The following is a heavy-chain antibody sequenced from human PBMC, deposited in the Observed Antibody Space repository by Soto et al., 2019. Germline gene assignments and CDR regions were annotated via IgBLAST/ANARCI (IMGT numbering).Heavy chain of an antibody. CDR3: AKNEWEWALLRPAYYYYGMDV. Sequence: GSLRLSCAASGFTFSSYAMSWVRQAPGKGLEWVSAISGSGGSTYYADSVKGRFTISRDNSKNTLYLQMDSLRAEDTAVYYCAKNEWEWALLRPAYYYYGMDVWGQGTTVTVSS. CDR1: GFTFSSYA. J-gene: IGHJ6*02. V-gene: IGHV3-23*01. CDR2: ISGSGGST. D-gene: IGHD1-26*01.